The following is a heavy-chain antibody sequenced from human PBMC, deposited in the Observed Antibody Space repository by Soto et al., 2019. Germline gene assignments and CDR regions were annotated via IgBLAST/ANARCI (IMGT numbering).Heavy chain of an antibody. V-gene: IGHV3-7*03. J-gene: IGHJ6*02. Sequence: GESLNIPCAASGFTFSNSWMSCVRQAPGKGVEWAANIKEDGTEKDYVDPVKGRFTITRDNAKNSLYLQMNKLRAEDTAVYFCTRKRFGMDVWGQGTTVTVSS. CDR2: IKEDGTEK. CDR1: GFTFSNSW. CDR3: TRKRFGMDV.